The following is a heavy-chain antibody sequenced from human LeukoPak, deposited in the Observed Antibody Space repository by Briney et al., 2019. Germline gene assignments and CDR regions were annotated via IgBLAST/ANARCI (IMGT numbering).Heavy chain of an antibody. D-gene: IGHD2-21*01. CDR3: AKLNLGEMAYFDS. J-gene: IGHJ4*02. V-gene: IGHV3-23*01. CDR2: ISVGGGDT. Sequence: GGSLRLSCAASGFTFSSYWMHWVRRAPGKGLVWLSSISVGGGDTFTADSVKGRFTITRENSKNTLYLQMMGLRVEDSAIYYCAKLNLGEMAYFDSWGQGIMVTVSS. CDR1: GFTFSSYW.